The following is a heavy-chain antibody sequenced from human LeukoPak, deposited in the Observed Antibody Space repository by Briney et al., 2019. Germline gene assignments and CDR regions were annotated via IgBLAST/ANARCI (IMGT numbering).Heavy chain of an antibody. J-gene: IGHJ4*02. V-gene: IGHV1-3*01. CDR2: INAGNGNT. D-gene: IGHD3-10*01. Sequence: ASVKVSCKASGYTFTSYAMHWVRQAPGQRLEWMGWINAGNGNTKYSQKFQGRVTITRDTSASTAYMELSSLRSEDTAVYYCARVALYGSGSYSGNYFDYWGQGTLVTVSS. CDR3: ARVALYGSGSYSGNYFDY. CDR1: GYTFTSYA.